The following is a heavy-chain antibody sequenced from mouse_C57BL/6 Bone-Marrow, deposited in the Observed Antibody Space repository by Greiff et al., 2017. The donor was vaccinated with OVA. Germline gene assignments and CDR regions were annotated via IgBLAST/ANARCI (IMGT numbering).Heavy chain of an antibody. CDR3: ARRGLYYGGWYFDV. CDR2: ISSGGSYT. J-gene: IGHJ1*03. CDR1: GFTFSSYG. D-gene: IGHD1-1*01. V-gene: IGHV5-6*02. Sequence: EVKLMESGGDLVKPGGSLKLSCAASGFTFSSYGMSWVRQTPDKRLEWVATISSGGSYTYYPDSVKGRFTISRDNAKNTLYLQMSSLKSEDTAMYYCARRGLYYGGWYFDVWGTGTTVTVSS.